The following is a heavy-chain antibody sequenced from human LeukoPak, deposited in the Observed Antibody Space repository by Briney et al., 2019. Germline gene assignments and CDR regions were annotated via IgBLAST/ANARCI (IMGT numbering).Heavy chain of an antibody. J-gene: IGHJ3*02. Sequence: ASVKVSSKASEYTFTGYYIHWMRQAPGQGFEWMAWIDPVSGVTNYAQKFQGWVTLTRDTSVSTAYMDLSRLTSEDTAIYYCARDIPGYSTRFDIWGQGTMVTVSS. V-gene: IGHV1-2*04. CDR2: IDPVSGVT. CDR1: EYTFTGYY. D-gene: IGHD5-12*01. CDR3: ARDIPGYSTRFDI.